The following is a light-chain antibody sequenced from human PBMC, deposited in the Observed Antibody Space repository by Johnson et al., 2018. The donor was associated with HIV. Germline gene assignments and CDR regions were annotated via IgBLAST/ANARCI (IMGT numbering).Light chain of an antibody. J-gene: IGLJ1*01. CDR2: ENN. CDR1: TSSIGNNY. CDR3: GTWVGSLSACV. V-gene: IGLV1-51*02. Sequence: QSVLTQPPSVSAAPGQKVTISCSGSTSSIGNNYVSWYQHLPGTAPKLLIYENNKRPSGIPSRSSGSKAGTSATLGITGLQPGDDAHYYCGTWVGSLSACVFGTGTKVTVL.